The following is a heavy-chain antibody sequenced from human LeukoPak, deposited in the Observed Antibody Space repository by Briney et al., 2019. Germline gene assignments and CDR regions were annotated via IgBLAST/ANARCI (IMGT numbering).Heavy chain of an antibody. CDR3: ARDLVFDP. Sequence: SETLSLTCTVSGGSISSYYWSWIRQPPGKGPEWIGYIYYTGSTNYNPSLKSRVTVSVDTSKNYFSLRLSSVTAADTAVYYCARDLVFDPWGQGTLVTVSS. V-gene: IGHV4-59*01. J-gene: IGHJ5*02. CDR1: GGSISSYY. CDR2: IYYTGST.